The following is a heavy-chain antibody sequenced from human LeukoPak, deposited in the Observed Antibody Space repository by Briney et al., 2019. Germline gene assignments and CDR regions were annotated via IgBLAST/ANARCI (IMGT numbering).Heavy chain of an antibody. CDR3: ARGMGRSMYLTVALYYFDY. J-gene: IGHJ4*02. CDR2: INPSGGST. Sequence: ASVKVSCKASGYTFTSYYMHWVRQAPGQGLEWMGIINPSGGSTSYAQKFQGRVTMTRDTSTSTVYMELSSLRSEGTAVYYCARGMGRSMYLTVALYYFDYWGQGTLVTVSS. V-gene: IGHV1-46*01. D-gene: IGHD4-23*01. CDR1: GYTFTSYY.